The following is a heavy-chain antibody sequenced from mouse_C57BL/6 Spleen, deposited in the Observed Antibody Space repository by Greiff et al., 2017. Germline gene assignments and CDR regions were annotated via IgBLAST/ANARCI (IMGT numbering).Heavy chain of an antibody. V-gene: IGHV1-64*01. CDR2: IHPNSGST. Sequence: QVQLQQPGAELVKPGASVKLSCKASGYTFTSYWMHWVKQRPGQGLEWIGMIHPNSGSTNYNEKFKSKATLTVDKSSSTAYMQLSSLTSEDSAVYYCATAQASYFDYWGQGTTLTVSS. D-gene: IGHD3-2*02. CDR1: GYTFTSYW. J-gene: IGHJ2*01. CDR3: ATAQASYFDY.